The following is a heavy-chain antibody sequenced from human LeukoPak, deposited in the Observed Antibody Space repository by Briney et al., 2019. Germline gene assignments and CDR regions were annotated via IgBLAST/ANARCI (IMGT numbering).Heavy chain of an antibody. J-gene: IGHJ4*02. V-gene: IGHV4-59*12. CDR1: GGSISSYY. Sequence: SSETLSLTCTVSGGSISSYYWSWIRQPPGKGLEWIGYIYYSGSTNYNPSLKSRVTISVDRSKNQFSLKLSSVTAADTAVYYCARTAPPDLFDYWGQGTLVTVSS. D-gene: IGHD2-21*02. CDR2: IYYSGST. CDR3: ARTAPPDLFDY.